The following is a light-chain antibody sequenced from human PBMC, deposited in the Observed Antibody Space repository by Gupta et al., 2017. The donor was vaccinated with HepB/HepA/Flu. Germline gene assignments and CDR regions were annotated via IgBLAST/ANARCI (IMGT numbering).Light chain of an antibody. CDR2: WES. V-gene: IGKV4-1*01. CDR1: QSVFYWSNNKNY. J-gene: IGKJ1*01. CDR3: QQYYNIPPT. Sequence: DIVMTQSPASLAVSLGDRVTINCKSSQSVFYWSNNKNYLTWYHQKPGQPPKLLIYWESTREFGVPHRFSGGGSGTEFTLTISSLQDEDVAVYYCQQYYNIPPTFGQGTKVEIK.